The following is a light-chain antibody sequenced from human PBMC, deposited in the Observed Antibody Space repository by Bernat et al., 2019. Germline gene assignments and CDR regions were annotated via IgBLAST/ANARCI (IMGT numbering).Light chain of an antibody. V-gene: IGKV1-5*03. CDR2: QAS. Sequence: DIQLTQSPSVVSASVGDSVTITCRVSQTISIWLAWYQQRPGHAPKLLIYQASALEPGVPSRFSASGSGTEFTLTISGLQPDDFATYYCQQYDDLDRLTFGGGTSVEIK. CDR3: QQYDDLDRLT. CDR1: QTISIW. J-gene: IGKJ4*01.